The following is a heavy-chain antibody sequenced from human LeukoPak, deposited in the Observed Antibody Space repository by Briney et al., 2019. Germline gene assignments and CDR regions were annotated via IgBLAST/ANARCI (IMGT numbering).Heavy chain of an antibody. V-gene: IGHV1-2*02. Sequence: GASVKVSCKASGYTFTGYYMHWVRQAPGQGLEWMGWINPNSGGTNYAQKFQGRVTMTRDTSISTAYMELSRLRSDDTAVYYCARDRDYYDSSGYYLYWFDPWGQGTLVTVSS. CDR3: ARDRDYYDSSGYYLYWFDP. CDR1: GYTFTGYY. J-gene: IGHJ5*02. D-gene: IGHD3-22*01. CDR2: INPNSGGT.